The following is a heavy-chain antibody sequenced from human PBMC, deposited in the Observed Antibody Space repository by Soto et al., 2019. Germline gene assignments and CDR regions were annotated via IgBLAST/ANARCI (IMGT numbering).Heavy chain of an antibody. Sequence: SETLSLTCTVSGGSISSSSYYWGWIRQPPGKGLEWIGSIYYSGSTYYNPSLKSRVTISVDTSKNQFSLKRSSVTAADTAVYYCARCLPGLGYSYGRYYYGMDVWGQGTTVTVSS. J-gene: IGHJ6*02. V-gene: IGHV4-39*01. CDR3: ARCLPGLGYSYGRYYYGMDV. D-gene: IGHD5-18*01. CDR2: IYYSGST. CDR1: GGSISSSSYY.